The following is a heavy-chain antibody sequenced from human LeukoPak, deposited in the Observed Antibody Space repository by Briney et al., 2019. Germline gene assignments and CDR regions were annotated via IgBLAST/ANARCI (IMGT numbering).Heavy chain of an antibody. Sequence: SGPTLLKPTQTLTLTCTFSGFSLSTSAVGMGRFRQPPGKALEWLALIYWSDDKHYSPSLKSRLSITKDSSKNQVVLTMTNMDPVDTTTYCGVHYLVTGDRGFDDWGQGTLVTVSS. J-gene: IGHJ4*02. CDR2: IYWSDDK. CDR1: GFSLSTSAVG. V-gene: IGHV2-5*01. D-gene: IGHD2-21*02. CDR3: VHYLVTGDRGFDD.